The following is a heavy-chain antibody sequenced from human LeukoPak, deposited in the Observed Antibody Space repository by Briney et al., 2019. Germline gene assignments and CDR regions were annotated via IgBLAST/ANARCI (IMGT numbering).Heavy chain of an antibody. V-gene: IGHV3-64*01. CDR3: ARGRVLLNYFDY. J-gene: IGHJ4*02. Sequence: PGGSLRLSCAASGFTFDSYAMYWVRHTPGKGLEYLSAISNNGGFTYYATSVKDRFTISRDNSKNTVYLQMGSLSAADMGVYYCARGRVLLNYFDYWGQGTLVTVSS. CDR2: ISNNGGFT. CDR1: GFTFDSYA.